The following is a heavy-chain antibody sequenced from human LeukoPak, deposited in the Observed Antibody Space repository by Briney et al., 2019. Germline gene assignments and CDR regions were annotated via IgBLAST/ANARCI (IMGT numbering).Heavy chain of an antibody. CDR3: ARDYWRSIDH. D-gene: IGHD1-1*01. CDR1: GFPFSSYW. V-gene: IGHV3-7*01. J-gene: IGHJ4*02. Sequence: GGSLRLSCVASGFPFSSYWMTRVRQAPGKGLESVAIVNEDGSAKYYLDSVKGRFTISRDNARNSLYLEMNSLRAEDTAVYYCARDYWRSIDHWGQGTLVTVSS. CDR2: VNEDGSAK.